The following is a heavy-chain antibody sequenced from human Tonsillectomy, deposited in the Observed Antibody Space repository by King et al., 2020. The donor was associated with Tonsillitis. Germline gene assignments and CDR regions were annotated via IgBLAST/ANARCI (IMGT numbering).Heavy chain of an antibody. V-gene: IGHV3-9*01. CDR2: ISWNSGTI. Sequence: VQLVESGGGLVQPGRSLRLSCAASGFTFDDYAMHWVRQAPGKGLEWVSGISWNSGTIGYADSVKGRFTISRDNAKNSLYLQMNSLIAEDTALYYCTRGYSSLSYYFDYWGQGTLVTVSS. D-gene: IGHD6-13*01. J-gene: IGHJ4*02. CDR3: TRGYSSLSYYFDY. CDR1: GFTFDDYA.